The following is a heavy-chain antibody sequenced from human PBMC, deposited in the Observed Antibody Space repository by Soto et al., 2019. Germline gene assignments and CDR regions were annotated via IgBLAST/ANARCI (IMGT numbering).Heavy chain of an antibody. J-gene: IGHJ6*02. V-gene: IGHV2-70*11. Sequence: ESGPTLVNPPQTLPLTCTFSGFSLSTSGMCVSWIRQPPGKALEWLARIDWDDDKYYSTSLKTRLTISKDTSKNQVVLTMTNMDPVDTATYYCARTLGYKPIYYGMDVWGQGTTVTVSS. D-gene: IGHD5-18*01. CDR3: ARTLGYKPIYYGMDV. CDR2: IDWDDDK. CDR1: GFSLSTSGMC.